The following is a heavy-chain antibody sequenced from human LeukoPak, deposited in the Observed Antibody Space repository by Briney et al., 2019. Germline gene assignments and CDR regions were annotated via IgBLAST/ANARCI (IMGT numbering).Heavy chain of an antibody. CDR2: INAGNGNT. D-gene: IGHD6-19*01. J-gene: IGHJ4*02. CDR1: GYTFTSYA. CDR3: ARDLGYSSGWYPPTGY. Sequence: ASVKVSCKASGYTFTSYAMHWVRQAPGQRLEWMGWINAGNGNTKYSQKFQGRVTITRDTSASTAYMALSSLRSEDTAVYYCARDLGYSSGWYPPTGYWGQGTLVTVSS. V-gene: IGHV1-3*01.